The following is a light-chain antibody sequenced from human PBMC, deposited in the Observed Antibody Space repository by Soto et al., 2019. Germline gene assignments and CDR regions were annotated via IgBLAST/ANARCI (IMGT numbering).Light chain of an antibody. V-gene: IGLV2-14*01. CDR3: SSYTNINTRACV. CDR2: EVT. J-gene: IGLJ1*01. CDR1: SGDIGSYNR. Sequence: QSVLTQPASVSGSPGQSITISCTGTSGDIGSYNRVSWYQQHPGKAPKLIIYEVTDRPSGVSNRFSGSKSCNTASLTISGLQAEDEAEYYCSSYTNINTRACVFGSGSELTVL.